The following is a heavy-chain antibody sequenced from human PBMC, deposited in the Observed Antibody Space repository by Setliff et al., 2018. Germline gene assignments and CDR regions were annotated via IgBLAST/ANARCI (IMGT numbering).Heavy chain of an antibody. Sequence: ASVKVSCKASGYTFTSYYMHWVRQAPGQGLEWMTMIIPSTGNTNYAQKFQGRVTMTADTSTNTVYMELSRLRSDDTAVYYCARGGTTLTSYDYWGQGTLVTVSS. D-gene: IGHD4-4*01. CDR2: IIPSTGNT. J-gene: IGHJ4*02. CDR1: GYTFTSYY. V-gene: IGHV1-46*01. CDR3: ARGGTTLTSYDY.